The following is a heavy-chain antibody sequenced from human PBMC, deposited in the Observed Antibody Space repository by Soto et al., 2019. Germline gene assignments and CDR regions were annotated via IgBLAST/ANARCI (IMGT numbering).Heavy chain of an antibody. CDR1: GYSFTIYW. CDR2: IDPSDSYT. CDR3: AISRYYYDSSGYRYYGMDV. V-gene: IGHV5-10-1*01. D-gene: IGHD3-22*01. Sequence: GESLKISCKCSGYSFTIYWISWVRQMPGKGLEWMGRIDPSDSYTNYSPSFQGHVTISADKSISTAYLQWSSLKASDTATYYCAISRYYYDSSGYRYYGMDVWGQGTTVTVSS. J-gene: IGHJ6*02.